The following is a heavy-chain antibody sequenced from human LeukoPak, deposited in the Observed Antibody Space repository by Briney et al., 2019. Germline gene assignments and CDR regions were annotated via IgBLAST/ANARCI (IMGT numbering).Heavy chain of an antibody. J-gene: IGHJ4*02. CDR3: ARKSGYYVYDFDY. D-gene: IGHD3-3*01. CDR2: ISGSGSTI. V-gene: IGHV3-48*03. Sequence: GGSLRLSCAASGFSFSSYEMNWVRQAPGKGLEWVSYISGSGSTIYYADSVKGRFTISRDNAKNSLYLRMNSLRAEDTAVYYCARKSGYYVYDFDYWGQGTLVTVSS. CDR1: GFSFSSYE.